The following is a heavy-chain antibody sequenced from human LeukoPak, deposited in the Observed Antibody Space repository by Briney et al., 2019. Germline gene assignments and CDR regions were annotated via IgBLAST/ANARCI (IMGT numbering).Heavy chain of an antibody. CDR2: INPSGGST. J-gene: IGHJ4*02. CDR3: ARDDRLYDSSGYYYSLFDY. CDR1: GYTFTSYY. D-gene: IGHD3-22*01. Sequence: GASVKVSCKASGYTFTSYYMHWVRQAPGQGLEWMGIINPSGGSTSYAQKFQGRVTMTRDTSTSTVYMELSSLRSEDTAVYYCARDDRLYDSSGYYYSLFDYWGQGTLVTVSS. V-gene: IGHV1-46*01.